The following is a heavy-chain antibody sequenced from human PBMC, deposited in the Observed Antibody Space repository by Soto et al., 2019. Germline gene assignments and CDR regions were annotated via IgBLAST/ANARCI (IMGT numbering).Heavy chain of an antibody. CDR3: AKDTRRYFEWSNYYGMDV. CDR1: GFTFDDYA. J-gene: IGHJ6*04. CDR2: ISWNSGSI. D-gene: IGHD3-9*01. V-gene: IGHV3-9*01. Sequence: GGSLRLSCAASGFTFDDYAMHWVRQAPWKGLEWVSGISWNSGSIGYADSVKGRFTISRDNAKNSLYLQMNSLRAEDTALYYCAKDTRRYFEWSNYYGMDVWGEGTTVTVTS.